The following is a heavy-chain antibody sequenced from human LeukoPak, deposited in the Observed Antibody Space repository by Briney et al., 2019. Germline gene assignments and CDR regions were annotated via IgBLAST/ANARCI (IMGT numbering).Heavy chain of an antibody. CDR1: GYTFTGYY. CDR3: ARGWVVPAASTSPDFDY. D-gene: IGHD2-2*01. V-gene: IGHV1-2*04. Sequence: ASVKVSCKASGYTFTGYYMHWVRQAPGQGLEWMGWINPNSGGTNYAQKFQGWVTMTRDMSISTAYMELSRLRSDDTAVYYCARGWVVPAASTSPDFDYWGQGTLVTVSS. J-gene: IGHJ4*02. CDR2: INPNSGGT.